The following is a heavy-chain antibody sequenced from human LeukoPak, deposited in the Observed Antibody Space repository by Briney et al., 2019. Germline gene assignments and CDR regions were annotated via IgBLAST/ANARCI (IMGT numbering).Heavy chain of an antibody. CDR1: GFTFSSYA. Sequence: GGSLRLSCAASGFTFSSYAMSWVRQAPGKGLEWVSAISGSGGSTYYADSVKGRFTISRDNSKNTLYLQMNSLRAEDTAVYYCAKALMITFGGVMIFDYWGQGTLVTVSS. CDR3: AKALMITFGGVMIFDY. CDR2: ISGSGGST. V-gene: IGHV3-23*01. D-gene: IGHD3-16*01. J-gene: IGHJ4*02.